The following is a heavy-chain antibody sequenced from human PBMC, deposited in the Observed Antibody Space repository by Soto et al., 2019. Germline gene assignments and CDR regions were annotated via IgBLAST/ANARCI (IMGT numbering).Heavy chain of an antibody. V-gene: IGHV4-30-4*01. CDR1: GGSISSGDYY. J-gene: IGHJ4*02. CDR2: IYYSGST. Sequence: PSETLSLTCTVSGGSISSGDYYWSWICQPPGKGLEWIGYIYYSGSTYYNPSLKSRVTISVDTSKNQFSLKLSSVTAADTAVYYCARDLAHGDYGYFDYWGQGTLVTVSS. CDR3: ARDLAHGDYGYFDY. D-gene: IGHD4-17*01.